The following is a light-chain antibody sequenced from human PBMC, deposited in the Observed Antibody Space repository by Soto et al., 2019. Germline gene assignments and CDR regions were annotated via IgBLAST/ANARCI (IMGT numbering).Light chain of an antibody. J-gene: IGKJ1*01. CDR1: QGISTF. V-gene: IGKV1-27*01. CDR3: QKYNSAPPT. Sequence: DIQMTQSPSSLSASVGDRVTITCRASQGISTFLAWYQQKPGRVPKLLIYSASTLQSGVPSRFSGSGSGTEFTLTISSLQPEDVATYYCQKYNSAPPTFGQGTKV. CDR2: SAS.